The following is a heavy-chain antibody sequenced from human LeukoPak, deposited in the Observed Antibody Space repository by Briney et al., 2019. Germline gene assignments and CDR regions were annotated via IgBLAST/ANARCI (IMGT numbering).Heavy chain of an antibody. J-gene: IGHJ4*02. CDR3: ARRGDYYGSGSYYSPVDY. Sequence: GESLKISCKGSGYSFTSHWIGWVRQMPGKGLEWMGIIYPGDSDTRYSPSFRGQVTISADKSISTAYLQWSSLKASDTAMYYCARRGDYYGSGSYYSPVDYWGQGTLVTVSS. CDR2: IYPGDSDT. V-gene: IGHV5-51*01. D-gene: IGHD3-10*01. CDR1: GYSFTSHW.